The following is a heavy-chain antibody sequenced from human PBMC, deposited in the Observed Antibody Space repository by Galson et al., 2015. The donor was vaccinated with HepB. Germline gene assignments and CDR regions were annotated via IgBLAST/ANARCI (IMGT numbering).Heavy chain of an antibody. CDR3: ARGSWDIVVVSAAGDAFDI. D-gene: IGHD2-2*01. CDR1: GGFTFSSYW. Sequence: SLRLSCAASGGFTFSSYWMSWVRQAPGKGLERVANIKYDGSEKNYVDSVKGRFTISRDSAKNSLYLQMNSLRGEDTAVYYCARGSWDIVVVSAAGDAFDIWGQGTMVTVSS. CDR2: IKYDGSEK. J-gene: IGHJ3*02. V-gene: IGHV3-7*01.